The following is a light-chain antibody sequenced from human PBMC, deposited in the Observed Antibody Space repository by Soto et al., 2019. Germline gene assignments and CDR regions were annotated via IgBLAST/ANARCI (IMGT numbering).Light chain of an antibody. Sequence: EIVMTQSPATLSVSPGERATLSCRASQSVSRNLAWYQQKPGQAPRLLIYGASTRATGIPARFSGSGSGTDFPLTISSLQSEDFAVYYCQHHDNWPREWTFGQGTKVEIK. V-gene: IGKV3-15*01. J-gene: IGKJ1*01. CDR2: GAS. CDR1: QSVSRN. CDR3: QHHDNWPREWT.